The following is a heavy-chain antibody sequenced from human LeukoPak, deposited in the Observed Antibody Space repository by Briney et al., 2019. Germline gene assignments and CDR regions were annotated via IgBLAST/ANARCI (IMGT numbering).Heavy chain of an antibody. CDR2: IYYSGST. CDR3: ALGYCGGGSCYAREYFQH. CDR1: GASISSYY. V-gene: IGHV4-59*01. Sequence: PSETLSLTCTVSGASISSYYWSWIRQPPGKGLEWIGYIYYSGSTNYNPSLKSRVTISVDTSKNQFSLKMSSVTAADTAVYYCALGYCGGGSCYAREYFQHWGQGTLVTVSS. J-gene: IGHJ1*01. D-gene: IGHD2-15*01.